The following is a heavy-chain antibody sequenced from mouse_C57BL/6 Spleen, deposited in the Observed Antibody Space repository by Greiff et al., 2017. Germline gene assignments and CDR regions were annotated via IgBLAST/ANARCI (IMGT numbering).Heavy chain of an antibody. V-gene: IGHV1-82*01. D-gene: IGHD2-3*01. CDR2: IYPGDGDP. CDR1: GYAFSSSW. CDR3: ARWLLRGDAMDY. Sequence: QVQLQQSGPELVQPGASVKISCKASGYAFSSSWMNWVKQRPGKGLEWIGRIYPGDGDPNYNGKFKGKATLTADKSSSTAYMQLSSLTSEDSAVYFCARWLLRGDAMDYWGQGTSVTVSS. J-gene: IGHJ4*01.